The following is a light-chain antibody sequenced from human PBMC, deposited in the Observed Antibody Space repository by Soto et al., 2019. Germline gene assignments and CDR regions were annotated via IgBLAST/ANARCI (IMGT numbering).Light chain of an antibody. CDR1: QSVHNF. CDR2: GAS. CDR3: QQRAGWPPT. Sequence: EVVLTQSPATLSLSPGDRAALSCKASQSVHNFLAWYQQKPGQAPRLLIYGASNRAAGIPDRFTGSGSGTDFTLTISSLEPEDFAVYFCQQRAGWPPTFGGGTMVDVK. J-gene: IGKJ4*01. V-gene: IGKV3-11*01.